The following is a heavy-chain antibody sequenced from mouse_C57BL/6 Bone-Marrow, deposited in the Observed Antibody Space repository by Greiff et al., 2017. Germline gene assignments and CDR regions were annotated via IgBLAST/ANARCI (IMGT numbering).Heavy chain of an antibody. CDR2: IDPSDSYT. J-gene: IGHJ3*01. CDR3: ARAGYSLDWFAY. V-gene: IGHV1-69*01. D-gene: IGHD2-12*01. Sequence: QVQLQQPGAELVMPGASVKLSCKASGYTFTSYWMHWVKQRPGQGLEWIGEIDPSDSYTNYNQKFKGKSTLTVDKSSSTSYMQLSSLTSEDSAVYYCARAGYSLDWFAYWGQGTLGTVSA. CDR1: GYTFTSYW.